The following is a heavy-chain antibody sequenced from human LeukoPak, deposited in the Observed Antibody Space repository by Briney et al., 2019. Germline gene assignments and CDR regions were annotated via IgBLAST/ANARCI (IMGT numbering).Heavy chain of an antibody. CDR3: ATNLYGSGNYFAY. J-gene: IGHJ4*02. Sequence: PSDTLSLTCTVSGGSLSSYYWGWIRQPPGQGLEWIAIIYHGGSTYYNPSLKSRVTISVDTSKNQFSLKLSSVTAADTAVYYCATNLYGSGNYFAYWGQGTLVTVSS. V-gene: IGHV4-38-2*02. CDR2: IYHGGST. D-gene: IGHD3-10*01. CDR1: GGSLSSYY.